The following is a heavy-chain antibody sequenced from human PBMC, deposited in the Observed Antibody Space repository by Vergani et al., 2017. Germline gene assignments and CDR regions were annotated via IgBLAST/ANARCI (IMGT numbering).Heavy chain of an antibody. D-gene: IGHD2-8*01. Sequence: QVQLVQSGAEVKKPGASVKVSCKASGYTFTGYYMHWVRQAPGQGLEWMGWIDPNSGGTNYAQKFQGRVTMTRDTSISTAYMELSRLRSDDTAVYYCARDGGYCTNGVCYTDYYGMDVWGQGTTVTVSS. CDR3: ARDGGYCTNGVCYTDYYGMDV. J-gene: IGHJ6*02. CDR1: GYTFTGYY. V-gene: IGHV1-2*02. CDR2: IDPNSGGT.